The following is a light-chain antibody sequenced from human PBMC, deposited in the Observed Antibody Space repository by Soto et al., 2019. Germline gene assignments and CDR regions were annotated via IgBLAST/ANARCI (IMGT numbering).Light chain of an antibody. CDR3: QQDGSSPYT. CDR1: QSVSRNS. J-gene: IGKJ2*01. V-gene: IGKV3-20*01. CDR2: GAS. Sequence: EIVLTQSPGTLSLSPGERATLSCRASQSVSRNSLAWYQQKPGQAPRLLIYGASSRATGIPDRFSGSGSGKDFTLTISRLEPEDVAVYYCQQDGSSPYTFGQGTKLEIK.